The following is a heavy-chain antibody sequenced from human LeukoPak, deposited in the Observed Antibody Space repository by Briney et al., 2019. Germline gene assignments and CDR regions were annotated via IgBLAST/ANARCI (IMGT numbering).Heavy chain of an antibody. CDR2: ISYDESNK. J-gene: IGHJ4*02. CDR3: ARDRQWELSSYFDY. CDR1: GFTFSSYA. V-gene: IGHV3-30-3*01. D-gene: IGHD1-26*01. Sequence: QSGGSLRLSCAASGFTFSSYAMHWVRQAPGKGLEWVAVISYDESNKYYADSVKGRFTISRDNSKNTLYLQMNSLRAEDTAVYYCARDRQWELSSYFDYWGQGTLVTVSS.